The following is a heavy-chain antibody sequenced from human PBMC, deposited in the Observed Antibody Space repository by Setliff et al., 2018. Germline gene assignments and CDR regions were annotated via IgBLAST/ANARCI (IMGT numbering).Heavy chain of an antibody. J-gene: IGHJ6*03. CDR1: GDSISDISYY. CDR2: IYYSGTA. CDR3: ARMAVRVASRPSSPLDYYYYMDL. Sequence: PSETLSLTCTISGDSISDISYYWGFIRQSPGKGPEWIGSIYYSGTAYYNPSLESRVTMFVDTSKNQFSLRLNSVTAADTAVYYCARMAVRVASRPSSPLDYYYYMDLWGKGATVTVS. D-gene: IGHD6-6*01. V-gene: IGHV4-39*01.